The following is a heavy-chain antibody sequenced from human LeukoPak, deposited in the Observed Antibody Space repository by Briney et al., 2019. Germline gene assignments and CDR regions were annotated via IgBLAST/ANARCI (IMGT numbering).Heavy chain of an antibody. CDR1: GFTFNTYG. CDR3: ARGKTAFDH. V-gene: IGHV3-33*01. J-gene: IGHJ4*02. D-gene: IGHD2-21*02. CDR2: IWYDGSNK. Sequence: SGGSLRLSCAASGFTFNTYGMHWVRQAPGKGLEWVALIWYDGSNKYYADSVEGRFTISRDNSKNTLYLQMNSLRAEDTAVYYCARGKTAFDHWGQGTQVTVPS.